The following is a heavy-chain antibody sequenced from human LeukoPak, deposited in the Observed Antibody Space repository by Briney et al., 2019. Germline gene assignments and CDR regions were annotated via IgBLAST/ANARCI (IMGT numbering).Heavy chain of an antibody. V-gene: IGHV4-59*01. CDR3: AREGGKQWLVFDY. CDR2: MFHTGST. CDR1: GGSISSYY. Sequence: SETLSLTCTVSGGSISSYYWSWIRQPPGKGLEWIRYMFHTGSTSYNPSLKSRVTLSMDTSKLQFSLKLTSVTAADTAVYYCAREGGKQWLVFDYWGQGALVTVSS. D-gene: IGHD6-19*01. J-gene: IGHJ4*02.